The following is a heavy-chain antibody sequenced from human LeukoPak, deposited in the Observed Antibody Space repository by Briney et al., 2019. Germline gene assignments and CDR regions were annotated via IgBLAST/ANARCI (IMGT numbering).Heavy chain of an antibody. CDR3: AREIAAAGSLKFDP. CDR1: GGSISSGDYY. Sequence: PSQTLSLTCTVSGGSISSGDYYWSWIRQPPGKGLEWIGYIYYSGSTNYNPSLKSRVTISVDTSKNQFSLKLSSVTAADTAVYYCAREIAAAGSLKFDPWGQGTLVTVSS. D-gene: IGHD6-13*01. CDR2: IYYSGST. V-gene: IGHV4-61*08. J-gene: IGHJ5*02.